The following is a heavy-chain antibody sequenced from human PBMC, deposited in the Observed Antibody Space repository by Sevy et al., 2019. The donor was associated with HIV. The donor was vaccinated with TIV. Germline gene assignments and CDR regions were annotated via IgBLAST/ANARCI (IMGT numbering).Heavy chain of an antibody. J-gene: IGHJ4*02. V-gene: IGHV3-7*01. CDR2: IKADGSDK. CDR3: AHETFGRFES. D-gene: IGHD3-16*01. Sequence: GGSLRLSCAASGFTFSANWMNWVRQAPGKGGEGVANIKADGSDKHYVDSVEGRFTISRDNAKNLLFLQMNSLRVEDTAVYYCAHETFGRFESWGQGTLVTVSS. CDR1: GFTFSANW.